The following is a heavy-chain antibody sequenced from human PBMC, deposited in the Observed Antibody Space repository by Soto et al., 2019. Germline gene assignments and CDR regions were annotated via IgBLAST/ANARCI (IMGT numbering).Heavy chain of an antibody. CDR3: ARVSITMIVVVPPGAFDI. D-gene: IGHD3-22*01. CDR1: GYTFTGYY. CDR2: INPNSGNT. Sequence: ASVKVSCKASGYTFTGYYMHWVRQAPGQGLEWMGWINPNSGNTNYAQKLQGRVTMTTDTSTSTAYMELRSLRSDDTAVYYCARVSITMIVVVPPGAFDIWGQGTMVTVSS. J-gene: IGHJ3*02. V-gene: IGHV1-18*04.